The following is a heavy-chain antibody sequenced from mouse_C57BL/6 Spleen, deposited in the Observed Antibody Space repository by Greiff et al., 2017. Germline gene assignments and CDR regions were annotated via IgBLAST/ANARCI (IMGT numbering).Heavy chain of an antibody. CDR3: ARQNDGYSWYFDV. Sequence: EVQLVESGGGLVQPGGSLKLSCAASGFTFSDYYMYWVRQTPEKRLEWVAYISNGGGSTYYPDTVKGRFTISRDNAKNTLYLQMSRLKSEDTAMYYCARQNDGYSWYFDVWGTGTTVTVSS. D-gene: IGHD2-3*01. CDR1: GFTFSDYY. CDR2: ISNGGGST. J-gene: IGHJ1*03. V-gene: IGHV5-12*01.